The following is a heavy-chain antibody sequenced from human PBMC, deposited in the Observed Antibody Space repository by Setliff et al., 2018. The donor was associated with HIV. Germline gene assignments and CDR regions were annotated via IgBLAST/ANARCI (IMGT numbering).Heavy chain of an antibody. CDR1: GYSISSGYY. J-gene: IGHJ6*02. CDR3: ARHDITLVRGLV. V-gene: IGHV4-38-2*01. CDR2: IHHSGNT. D-gene: IGHD3-10*01. Sequence: LSLPCPVSGYSISSGYYWGWIRQPPGRGLEWIGAIHHSGNTYYNPSLKSRVTISVDTSKNLFSLKVNSVTAADTAVYYCARHDITLVRGLVWGQGTTVTVSS.